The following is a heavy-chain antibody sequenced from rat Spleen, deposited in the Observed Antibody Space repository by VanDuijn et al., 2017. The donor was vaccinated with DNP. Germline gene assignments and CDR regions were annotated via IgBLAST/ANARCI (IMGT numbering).Heavy chain of an antibody. D-gene: IGHD1-1*01. CDR2: MWAGGST. J-gene: IGHJ4*01. CDR1: GFSLTSYN. Sequence: QVQLKESGPGLVQPSQTLSLTCTVSGFSLTSYNVHWVRQPTGKGLEWMGIMWAGGSTDYNSALKSRLSISRDTSKSQVFLKRNSLQTEDIATYYCARDAGGGERDYYGMDAWGQGTSVTVSS. CDR3: ARDAGGGERDYYGMDA. V-gene: IGHV2-30*01.